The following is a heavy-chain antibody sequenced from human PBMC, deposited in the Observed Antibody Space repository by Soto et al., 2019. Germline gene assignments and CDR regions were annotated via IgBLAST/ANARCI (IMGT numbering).Heavy chain of an antibody. J-gene: IGHJ6*02. CDR2: IDWDDDK. Sequence: SGPTLVNPTQTLTLTCTFSGFSLSTSGMRVSWIRQPPGKALEWLARIDWDDDKFYSTSLKTRLTISKDTSKNQVVLTMTNMDPVDTATYYCARDRGGDYYYYGMDVWGQGTTVTAP. D-gene: IGHD3-10*01. CDR1: GFSLSTSGMR. V-gene: IGHV2-70*04. CDR3: ARDRGGDYYYYGMDV.